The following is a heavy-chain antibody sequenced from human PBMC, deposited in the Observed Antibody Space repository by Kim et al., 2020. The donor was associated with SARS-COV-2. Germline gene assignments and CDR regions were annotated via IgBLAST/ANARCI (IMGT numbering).Heavy chain of an antibody. V-gene: IGHV3-23*01. J-gene: IGHJ4*02. D-gene: IGHD1-26*01. Sequence: GGSLRLSCAASGFSFSTYAMSWVRQVPGKGLEWVATINNDGQRTYYADSVEGRFTISIDNSKDTLFLQMHSLRADDTAVYSCARKDSKWKHDYFEFWGKGALVTVSS. CDR3: ARKDSKWKHDYFEF. CDR1: GFSFSTYA. CDR2: INNDGQRT.